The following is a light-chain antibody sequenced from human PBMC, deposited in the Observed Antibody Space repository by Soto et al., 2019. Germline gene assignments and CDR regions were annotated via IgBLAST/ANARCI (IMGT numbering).Light chain of an antibody. CDR3: QQSNNIPVT. J-gene: IGKJ1*01. Sequence: DIQMTQSPSSLSASVGDRVTITCRASQSISSYLHWYQQKPGKAPKLLIYAASSLQSGVPSRFSGSGYGTDSALTISSLQPEDFASYYCQQSNNIPVTFGQGTKVEIK. CDR2: AAS. V-gene: IGKV1-39*01. CDR1: QSISSY.